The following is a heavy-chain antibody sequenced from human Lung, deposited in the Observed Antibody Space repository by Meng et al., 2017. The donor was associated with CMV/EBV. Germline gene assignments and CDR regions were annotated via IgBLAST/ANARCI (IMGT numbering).Heavy chain of an antibody. Sequence: SXTXSLXCTVSGGSVTSSENYWVWIRQPPGKGLEWIGSISYSGSTTYNLSLKSRVTISVDTSENQFSLEVRSVTAADTAVYYCAREDQLLYNDGFDLWGQGTXVT. J-gene: IGHJ3*01. V-gene: IGHV4-39*07. CDR2: ISYSGST. CDR1: GGSVTSSENY. CDR3: AREDQLLYNDGFDL. D-gene: IGHD2-2*02.